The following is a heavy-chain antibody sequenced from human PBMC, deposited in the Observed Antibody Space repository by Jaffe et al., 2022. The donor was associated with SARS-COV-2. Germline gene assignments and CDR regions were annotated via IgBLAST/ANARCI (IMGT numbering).Heavy chain of an antibody. CDR2: IYSSGSTHYSGRT. CDR3: ARGIYNSGSGRFYSAEYFQH. J-gene: IGHJ1*01. CDR1: GGSVNSGSYY. Sequence: QVQLQESGPGLVKPSETLSLTCSVSGGSVNSGSYYWTWIRQSPEKGLEWIGYIYSSGSTHYSGRTSYNPSLKSRVTISIDTSKNQFSLELTSVTAADTAVYFCARGIYNSGSGRFYSAEYFQHWGQGTLVTVSS. V-gene: IGHV4-61*01. D-gene: IGHD3-10*01.